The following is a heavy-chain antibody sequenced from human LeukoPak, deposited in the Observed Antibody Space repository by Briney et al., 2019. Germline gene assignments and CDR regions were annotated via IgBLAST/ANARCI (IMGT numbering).Heavy chain of an antibody. Sequence: SETLSLTCAVYDGSFSGYYWSWIRQPPGKGLEWIGEINHSGGTNYNPSLKSRVTISVDTSKNQLSLKLNSVTAADTGVYSCSRRYGPWGQGTLVTVSS. CDR2: INHSGGT. J-gene: IGHJ5*02. CDR3: SRRYGP. V-gene: IGHV4-34*01. CDR1: DGSFSGYY. D-gene: IGHD3-16*01.